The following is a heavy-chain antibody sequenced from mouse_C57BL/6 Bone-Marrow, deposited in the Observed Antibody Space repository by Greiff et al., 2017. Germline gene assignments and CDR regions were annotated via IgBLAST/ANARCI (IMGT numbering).Heavy chain of an antibody. J-gene: IGHJ2*01. Sequence: QVQLQQSGAELMKPGASVKLSCKATGYTFTGYWIEWVKQRPGHGLEWIGEILPGSGSTNYNEKFKGKATFTADTSSNTAYMQRISLTTEDSAIYDCARTDYCGSSYIFDYWGQGTTLTVSS. CDR2: ILPGSGST. CDR1: GYTFTGYW. D-gene: IGHD1-1*01. V-gene: IGHV1-9*01. CDR3: ARTDYCGSSYIFDY.